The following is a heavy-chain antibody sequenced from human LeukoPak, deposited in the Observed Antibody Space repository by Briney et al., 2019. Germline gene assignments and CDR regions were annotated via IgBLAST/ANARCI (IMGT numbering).Heavy chain of an antibody. V-gene: IGHV3-33*01. CDR2: IWYDGSNE. CDR1: GFTFSSYG. D-gene: IGHD4-23*01. CDR3: ARGRGGDYGGNSGHFDY. Sequence: TGGSLRLSCAASGFTFSSYGMHWVRQAPGKGLEWVAVIWYDGSNEYYADSVKGQFTISRDNSKNTLYLQMNSLRAEDTAVYYCARGRGGDYGGNSGHFDYWGQGTLVTVSS. J-gene: IGHJ4*02.